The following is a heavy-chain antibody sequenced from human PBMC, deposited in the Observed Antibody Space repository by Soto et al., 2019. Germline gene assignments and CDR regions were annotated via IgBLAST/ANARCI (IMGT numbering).Heavy chain of an antibody. V-gene: IGHV1-18*04. CDR1: GYTFTSYG. Sequence: GASVKVSCKASGYTFTSYGISWVRQAPGQGLEWMGWISAYNGNTNYAQKLLGRVTMTTDTSTSTAYMELRSLRSDDTAVYYCARDQRHPPYFYYCMDVWGRGTTVTASS. CDR3: ARDQRHPPYFYYCMDV. D-gene: IGHD3-9*01. J-gene: IGHJ6*02. CDR2: ISAYNGNT.